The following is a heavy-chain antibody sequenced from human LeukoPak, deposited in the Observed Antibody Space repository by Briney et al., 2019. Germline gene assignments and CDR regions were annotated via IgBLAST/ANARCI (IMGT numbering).Heavy chain of an antibody. CDR1: GGTFSSYA. CDR2: IIPIFGTA. J-gene: IGHJ4*02. D-gene: IGHD5-24*01. CDR3: ARDAGPDGYTDLSFDY. Sequence: SVKVSCKASGGTFSSYAISWVRQAPGQGLEWMGGIIPIFGTANYAQKFQGRVTITTDESTSTAYMELSSLRSEDTAAYYCARDAGPDGYTDLSFDYWGQGTLVTVSS. V-gene: IGHV1-69*05.